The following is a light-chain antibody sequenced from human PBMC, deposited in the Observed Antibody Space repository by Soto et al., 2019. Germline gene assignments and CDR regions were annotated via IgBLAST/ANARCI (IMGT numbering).Light chain of an antibody. CDR1: QSVSSY. Sequence: EIVLTQSPATLSLSPGERATLSCRASQSVSSYLAWYQQKPGQAPRLLIYDASNRATGIPARFSGSGSGTDFTLTISSLEPEDFAVYYCQQRSNWPAITLGGWTKVEIK. CDR2: DAS. J-gene: IGKJ4*01. V-gene: IGKV3-11*01. CDR3: QQRSNWPAIT.